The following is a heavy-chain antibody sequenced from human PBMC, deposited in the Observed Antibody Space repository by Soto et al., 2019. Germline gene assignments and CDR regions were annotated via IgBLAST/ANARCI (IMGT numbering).Heavy chain of an antibody. V-gene: IGHV1-69*02. D-gene: IGHD2-15*01. CDR1: GGTFSSYT. CDR3: ARRDPSVASDDY. CDR2: IIPILGIA. Sequence: KVSCKASGGTFSSYTISWVRQAPGQGLEWMGRIIPILGIANYAQKFQGRVTITADKSTSTAYMELSSLRSEDTAVYYCARRDPSVASDDYWGQGTLVTVSS. J-gene: IGHJ4*02.